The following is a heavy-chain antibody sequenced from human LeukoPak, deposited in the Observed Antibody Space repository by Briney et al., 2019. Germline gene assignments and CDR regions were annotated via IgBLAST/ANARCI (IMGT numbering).Heavy chain of an antibody. J-gene: IGHJ6*03. Sequence: PGRSLRLSCAASGFTLDDYVMRWVRQAPGKGLEWVSGICWNSGSICSAHSVKGRFTLSRDNAKNSLYLQMNSLRAADTPLYYCAKGGTIAGYYTDVWGKGATVTVSS. D-gene: IGHD3-3*01. CDR2: ICWNSGSI. CDR3: AKGGTIAGYYTDV. CDR1: GFTLDDYV. V-gene: IGHV3-9*01.